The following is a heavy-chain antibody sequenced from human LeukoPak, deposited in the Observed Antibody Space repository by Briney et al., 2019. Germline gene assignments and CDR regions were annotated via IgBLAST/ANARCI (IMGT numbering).Heavy chain of an antibody. CDR1: GYTFTSYG. V-gene: IGHV1-8*01. D-gene: IGHD6-13*01. CDR3: ARGSAAVDYGAFDI. CDR2: MNPNSGNT. J-gene: IGHJ3*02. Sequence: ASVKVSCKASGYTFTSYGINWVRQATGQGLEWMGWMNPNSGNTGYAQKFQGRVTMTRNTSISTAYMELSSLRSEDTAVYYCARGSAAVDYGAFDIWGQGTMVTVSS.